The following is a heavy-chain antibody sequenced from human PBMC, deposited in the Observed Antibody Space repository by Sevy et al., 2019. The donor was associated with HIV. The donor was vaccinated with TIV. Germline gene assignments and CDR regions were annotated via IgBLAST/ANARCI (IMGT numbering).Heavy chain of an antibody. Sequence: GGSLRLSCAASGFTFSSYAMSWVRQAPGKGLEWVSAISGSGGSTYYADSVKGRFTISRDNSKNTLYLQMNSLRAEDTAVSYCAKDLIGSGYYADHYFDYWGQGTLVTVSS. CDR1: GFTFSSYA. CDR2: ISGSGGST. CDR3: AKDLIGSGYYADHYFDY. V-gene: IGHV3-23*01. J-gene: IGHJ4*02. D-gene: IGHD3-22*01.